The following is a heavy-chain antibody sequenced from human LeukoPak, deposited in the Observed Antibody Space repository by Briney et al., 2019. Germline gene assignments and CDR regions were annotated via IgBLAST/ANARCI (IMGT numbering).Heavy chain of an antibody. V-gene: IGHV4-59*02. Sequence: SETLSLTCTVSGGSVSSYYWSWIRQTPEKGLEWIGYMSYSGRTDYGPSLKSRVTMSVDTSKNQFTLKMSYVTAADTGVYYCARGYCRDDICQVFPYWGQGTLVTVSS. CDR1: GGSVSSYY. D-gene: IGHD2-21*02. J-gene: IGHJ4*02. CDR3: ARGYCRDDICQVFPY. CDR2: MSYSGRT.